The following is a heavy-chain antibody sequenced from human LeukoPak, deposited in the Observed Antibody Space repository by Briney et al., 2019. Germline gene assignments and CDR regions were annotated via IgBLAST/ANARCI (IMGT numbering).Heavy chain of an antibody. D-gene: IGHD4-17*01. CDR1: GGSISSYY. CDR3: ARTTVTTWRYYFNY. J-gene: IGHJ4*02. CDR2: IYYSGST. Sequence: SETLSLTCTVSGGSISSYYWSWIRRPPGKGLEWTGYIYYSGSTNYNPSLKSRVSMSVDTSKNQFSLRLSSVTAADTAVYYCARTTVTTWRYYFNYWGQGTLVTVSS. V-gene: IGHV4-59*01.